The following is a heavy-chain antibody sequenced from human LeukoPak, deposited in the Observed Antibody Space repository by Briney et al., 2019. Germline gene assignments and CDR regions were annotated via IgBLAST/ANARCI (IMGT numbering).Heavy chain of an antibody. V-gene: IGHV3-48*02. CDR3: TRTGGNFHFDY. D-gene: IGHD4-23*01. CDR1: GFTFSSYS. Sequence: GGSLRLSCAASGFTFSSYSMNWVRQAPGKGLEGVSYISSTSNTIYYADSVKGRFTVSRDKAKNSLYLQMHSLRDEDTAVYYCTRTGGNFHFDYWGQGTLVTVSP. CDR2: ISSTSNTI. J-gene: IGHJ4*02.